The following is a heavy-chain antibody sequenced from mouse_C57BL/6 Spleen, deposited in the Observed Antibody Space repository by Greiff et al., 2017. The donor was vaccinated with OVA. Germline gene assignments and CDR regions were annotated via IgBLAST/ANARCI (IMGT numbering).Heavy chain of an antibody. J-gene: IGHJ3*01. CDR3: ARHGDSNYGGLFAY. V-gene: IGHV5-12*01. D-gene: IGHD2-5*01. Sequence: DVMLVESGGGLVQPGGSLKLSCAASGFTFSDYYMYWVRQTPEKRLEWVAYISNGGGSTYYPDTVKGRFTISRDNAKNTLYLQMSRLKSEDTAMYYCARHGDSNYGGLFAYWGQGTLVTVSA. CDR2: ISNGGGST. CDR1: GFTFSDYY.